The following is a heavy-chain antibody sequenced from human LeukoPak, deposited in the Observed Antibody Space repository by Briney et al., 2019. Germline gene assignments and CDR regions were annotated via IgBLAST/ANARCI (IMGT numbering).Heavy chain of an antibody. V-gene: IGHV3-48*03. CDR2: ISSSGSTI. D-gene: IGHD2-2*01. Sequence: GGSLRLSCAASGFTFSSYEMNWVRQAPGKGLEWVSYISSSGSTIHYADSVKGRFTISRDNAKNSLYLQMNSLRAEDTAVYYCARLLRYFSSTSCPGYYFDYWGQGTLVTVSS. J-gene: IGHJ4*02. CDR1: GFTFSSYE. CDR3: ARLLRYFSSTSCPGYYFDY.